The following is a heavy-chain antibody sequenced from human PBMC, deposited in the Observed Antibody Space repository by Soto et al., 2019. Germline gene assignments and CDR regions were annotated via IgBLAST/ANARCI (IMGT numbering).Heavy chain of an antibody. D-gene: IGHD5-12*01. J-gene: IGHJ4*02. Sequence: SETLSLTCTVSGGSISYYYWSWIRQPPGKGLEWVGYIYYTGSTTYNPSLKSRLTLSVDTSKNQFSLKLRSVSAADTAVYYCARLGRWLQALDSWGQGTLVTVSS. CDR3: ARLGRWLQALDS. CDR1: GGSISYYY. CDR2: IYYTGST. V-gene: IGHV4-59*08.